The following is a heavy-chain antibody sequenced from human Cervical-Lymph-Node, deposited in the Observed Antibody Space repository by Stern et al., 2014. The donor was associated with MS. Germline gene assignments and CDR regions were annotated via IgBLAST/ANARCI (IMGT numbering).Heavy chain of an antibody. CDR3: ARDRLDGDYVYYYGLDV. V-gene: IGHV3-30*04. CDR2: TSYDGSNK. J-gene: IGHJ6*02. Sequence: VQLVESGGGVVRPGRSLRLSCATSGFTFSRYAVLWVRQAPGTGLEWVAATSYDGSNKFYGDSVKGRFTISRDNSKNTLFLQMNNLRPEDSGVYHCARDRLDGDYVYYYGLDVWGQGTTVTVSS. D-gene: IGHD4-17*01. CDR1: GFTFSRYA.